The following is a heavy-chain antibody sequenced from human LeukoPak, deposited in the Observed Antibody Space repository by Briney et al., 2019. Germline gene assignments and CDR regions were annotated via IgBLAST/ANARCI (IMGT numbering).Heavy chain of an antibody. CDR3: ARGPGLGDWFDP. Sequence: SVKVSCKASGGTFSSYTISWVRQAPGQGLEWMGRIIPIPGIANYAQKFQGRVTITADKSTSTAYMELSSLRSEDTAVYYCARGPGLGDWFDPWGQGTLVTVSS. J-gene: IGHJ5*02. CDR1: GGTFSSYT. V-gene: IGHV1-69*02. D-gene: IGHD3-10*01. CDR2: IIPIPGIA.